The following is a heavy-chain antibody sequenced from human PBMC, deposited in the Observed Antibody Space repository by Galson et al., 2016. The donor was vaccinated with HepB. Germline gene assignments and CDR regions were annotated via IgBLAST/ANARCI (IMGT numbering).Heavy chain of an antibody. CDR3: VRGMSNSWYAYKRSYYYSMEL. D-gene: IGHD6-13*01. Sequence: SLRLSCAASGFAFSRYEFNWVRQAPGKGLEWVSHISYSNAVSYAASVKGRFPISRDNDGDSLFLEMRGLRVEDTAVYYCVRGMSNSWYAYKRSYYYSMELWGRGTSIIVSS. CDR1: GFAFSRYE. V-gene: IGHV3-48*03. CDR2: ISYSNAV. J-gene: IGHJ6*02.